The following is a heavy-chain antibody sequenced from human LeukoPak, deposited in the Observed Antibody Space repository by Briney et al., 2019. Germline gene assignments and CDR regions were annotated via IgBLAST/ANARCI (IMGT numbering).Heavy chain of an antibody. Sequence: PSETLSLTCTVSGGSISSYYWSWIRQPPGKGLEWIGEINHSGSTNYNPSLKSRVTISVDTSKNQFSLKLSSVTAADTAVYYCARHVLLWFGELYFDYWGQGTLVTVSS. CDR3: ARHVLLWFGELYFDY. CDR2: INHSGST. V-gene: IGHV4-34*01. D-gene: IGHD3-10*01. J-gene: IGHJ4*02. CDR1: GGSISSYY.